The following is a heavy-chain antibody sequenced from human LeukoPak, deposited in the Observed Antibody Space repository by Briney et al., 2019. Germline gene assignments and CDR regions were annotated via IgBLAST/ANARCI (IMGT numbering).Heavy chain of an antibody. Sequence: GGSLRLSCAASGFTFSTYWMHWVRQAPGKGLVWVSRIDNDGSSTTYADSVKGRFTISRDNAKNILYLQMNSLRDEDTAVYYCARDNWNYGSSMDVWGQGTTVTVSS. J-gene: IGHJ6*02. CDR1: GFTFSTYW. CDR2: IDNDGSST. CDR3: ARDNWNYGSSMDV. D-gene: IGHD1-7*01. V-gene: IGHV3-74*01.